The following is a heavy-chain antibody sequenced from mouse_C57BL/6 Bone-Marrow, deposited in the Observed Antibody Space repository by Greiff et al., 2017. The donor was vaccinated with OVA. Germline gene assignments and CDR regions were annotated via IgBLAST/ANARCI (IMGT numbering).Heavy chain of an antibody. D-gene: IGHD1-1*01. CDR3: ARWDYYGSSSLAMDY. Sequence: QVQLKQPGTELVKPGASVKLSCKASGYTFTSYWMHWVKQRPGQGLEWIGNINPSNGGTNYNEKFKSKATLTVDKSSSTAYMQLSSLTSEDSAVYYCARWDYYGSSSLAMDYWGQGTSVTVSS. CDR1: GYTFTSYW. J-gene: IGHJ4*01. V-gene: IGHV1-53*01. CDR2: INPSNGGT.